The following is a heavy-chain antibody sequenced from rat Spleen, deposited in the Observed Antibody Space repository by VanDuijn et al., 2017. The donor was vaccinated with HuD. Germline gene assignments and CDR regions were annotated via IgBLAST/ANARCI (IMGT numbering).Heavy chain of an antibody. V-gene: IGHV5-27*01. CDR2: ISTAGSNT. CDR1: GFTFNNYY. J-gene: IGHJ2*01. CDR3: TTWDYWHNRFDY. Sequence: EVQLVESGGGLVQPGRSLKLSCAASGFTFNNYYIVWVRQAPTKGLEWVAYISTAGSNTFYRDSVKGRFTISRDNAKSTLYLQMDSLQSEDTATYYSTTWDYWHNRFDYWGQGVMVTVSS. D-gene: IGHD1-6*01.